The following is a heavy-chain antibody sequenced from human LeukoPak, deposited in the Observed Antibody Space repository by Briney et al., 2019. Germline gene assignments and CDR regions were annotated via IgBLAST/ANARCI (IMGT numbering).Heavy chain of an antibody. V-gene: IGHV4-30-2*01. CDR2: IYPNGSS. CDR1: GGSISSGGYS. D-gene: IGHD4-17*01. Sequence: SETLSLTCAVSGGSISSGGYSWSWIRQPPGKVLEWIGYIYPNGSSYYNPSLKSRVTLSVDRSKNQFSLKPSSVTAADTAVYYCARVNDYGDSFDAFDIWGQGTMVTVSS. CDR3: ARVNDYGDSFDAFDI. J-gene: IGHJ3*02.